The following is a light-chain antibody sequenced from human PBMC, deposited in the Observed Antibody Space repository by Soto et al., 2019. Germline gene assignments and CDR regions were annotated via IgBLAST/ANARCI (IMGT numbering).Light chain of an antibody. Sequence: IVLTQSPATLSLSRGERATLSCTASQHVTTTYIAWYQQKFGQAPRLLIYGASTRATGTPDRFTGGGFGTDFTLTISRVEPEDFAVYYCQQYDSSFTFGGGTKVAIK. CDR2: GAS. CDR3: QQYDSSFT. V-gene: IGKV3-20*01. CDR1: QHVTTTY. J-gene: IGKJ4*01.